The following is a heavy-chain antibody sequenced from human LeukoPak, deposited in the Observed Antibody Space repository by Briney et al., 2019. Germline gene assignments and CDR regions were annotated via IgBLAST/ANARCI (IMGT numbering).Heavy chain of an antibody. J-gene: IGHJ3*02. CDR2: LYSSGTT. D-gene: IGHD3-10*01. V-gene: IGHV3-53*01. CDR3: ARGGFGPSDALDI. Sequence: GGSLRLSCAASGFSVSIKYMNWVRQAPGKGLEWVSILYSSGTTYCANSVKGRFTISRDNSENKLFLQMNSLRAEDTAVYYCARGGFGPSDALDIWGQGTMVTVPS. CDR1: GFSVSIKY.